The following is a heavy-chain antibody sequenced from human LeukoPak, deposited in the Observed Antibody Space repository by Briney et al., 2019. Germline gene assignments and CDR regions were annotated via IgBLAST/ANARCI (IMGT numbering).Heavy chain of an antibody. CDR2: INPNSGGT. J-gene: IGHJ3*02. V-gene: IGHV1-2*04. CDR1: GYTFTGYY. CDR3: VRGIAVADLDAFDI. D-gene: IGHD6-19*01. Sequence: ASVKVSCKASGYTFTGYYMHWVRQAPGQGLEWMGWINPNSGGTNYAQKFQGWVTMTRDTSISTAYMELSSLRSEDTAVYYCVRGIAVADLDAFDIWGQGTMVTVSS.